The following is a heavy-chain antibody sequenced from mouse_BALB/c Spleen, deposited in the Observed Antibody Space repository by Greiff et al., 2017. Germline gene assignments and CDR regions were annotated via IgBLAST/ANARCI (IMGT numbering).Heavy chain of an antibody. J-gene: IGHJ4*01. Sequence: QVQLQQSGAELAKPGASVKMSCKASGYTFTSYWMHWVKQRPGQGLEWIGYINPSTGYTEYNQKFKDKATLTADKSSSTAYMQLSSLTSEDSAVYYCALWLRRGYYYAMDYWGQGTSVTVSS. CDR2: INPSTGYT. CDR1: GYTFTSYW. D-gene: IGHD2-2*01. CDR3: ALWLRRGYYYAMDY. V-gene: IGHV1-7*01.